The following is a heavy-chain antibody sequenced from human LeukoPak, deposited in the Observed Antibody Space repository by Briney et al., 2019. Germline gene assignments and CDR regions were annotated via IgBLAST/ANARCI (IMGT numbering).Heavy chain of an antibody. J-gene: IGHJ5*02. D-gene: IGHD2-15*01. Sequence: GGSLRLSCAASGFTVSSNYMSWVRQAPGKGLEWVSLIYSGGSTYYADSVKGRFTISRHNSKNTLYLHMNSLRAEDTAVYYCAKCSGGNCYHSDDHWGQGTLVTVSP. CDR1: GFTVSSNY. V-gene: IGHV3-53*04. CDR2: IYSGGST. CDR3: AKCSGGNCYHSDDH.